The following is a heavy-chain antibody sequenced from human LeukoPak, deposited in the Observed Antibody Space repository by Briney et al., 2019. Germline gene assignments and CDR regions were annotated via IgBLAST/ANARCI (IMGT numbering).Heavy chain of an antibody. CDR2: INHSGST. V-gene: IGHV4-30-4*08. D-gene: IGHD3-16*01. CDR1: GGSISSGDYY. CDR3: ARVELGSLDY. Sequence: SQTLSLTCTVSGGSISSGDYYWSWIRQPPGKGLEWIGEINHSGSTNYNPSLKSRVTISVDTSKNQFSLKLSSVTAADTAVYYCARVELGSLDYWGQGTLVTVSS. J-gene: IGHJ4*02.